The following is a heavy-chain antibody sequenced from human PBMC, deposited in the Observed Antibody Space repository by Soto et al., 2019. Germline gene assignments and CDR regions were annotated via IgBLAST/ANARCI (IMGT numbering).Heavy chain of an antibody. D-gene: IGHD2-21*02. CDR2: VNPSGGHT. Sequence: QVQLMQSGAEVKKPGASVKVSCKASGDTFTDYYIHWVRQAPGQGLEWMGTVNPSGGHTTYAQHFMGRVITRXXXYXXATCMELTSRRSADTAIDYRVGGVPVVVRTASLDHWGQETLVTVSS. J-gene: IGHJ4*02. V-gene: IGHV1-46*01. CDR1: GDTFTDYY. CDR3: VGGVPVVVRTASLDH.